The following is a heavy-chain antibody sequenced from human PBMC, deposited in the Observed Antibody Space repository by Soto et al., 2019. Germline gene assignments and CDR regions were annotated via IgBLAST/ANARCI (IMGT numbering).Heavy chain of an antibody. CDR2: IISSSSYI. CDR3: ASDNWFDP. CDR1: GLTFTSYS. J-gene: IGHJ5*02. V-gene: IGHV3-21*01. Sequence: PGGSLRPSCAASGLTFTSYSMNWVRQAPGKGLEWVSSIISSSSYIYYADSVKGRFTIPRENAKKSPYLQMTSLRAEDPAVYYCASDNWFDPWGQGTPVTVSS.